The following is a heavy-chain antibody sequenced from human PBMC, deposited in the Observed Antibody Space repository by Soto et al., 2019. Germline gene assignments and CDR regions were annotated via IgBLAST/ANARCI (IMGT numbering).Heavy chain of an antibody. J-gene: IGHJ2*01. D-gene: IGHD2-15*01. V-gene: IGHV1-18*01. CDR1: GYTFADYG. Sequence: QSQLVQSGAEVKKPGASVKVSCQAGGYTFADYGISWVRQAPGQGLEWMGWIGPYNGNTNYAQNLQDRVTMTTDTSPNTAYMDLRSLRSDDTALYYCARCYCSVGSCYTCWHFDFWGRGTLLTVSS. CDR3: ARCYCSVGSCYTCWHFDF. CDR2: IGPYNGNT.